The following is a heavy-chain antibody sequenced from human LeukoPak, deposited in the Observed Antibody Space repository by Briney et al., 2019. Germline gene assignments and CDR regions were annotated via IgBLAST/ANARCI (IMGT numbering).Heavy chain of an antibody. Sequence: HPGGSLSLSCAAPGITFSSFGMHWLRQAPGXGLEWVAFIWYDGSNKYYEDSVKGRFTISRDNSKNTLYLQMNSLRVEDTAVYYCARDGTVTAGPFDPWGRGTLVTVSS. CDR1: GITFSSFG. V-gene: IGHV3-33*01. CDR2: IWYDGSNK. J-gene: IGHJ5*02. CDR3: ARDGTVTAGPFDP. D-gene: IGHD4-11*01.